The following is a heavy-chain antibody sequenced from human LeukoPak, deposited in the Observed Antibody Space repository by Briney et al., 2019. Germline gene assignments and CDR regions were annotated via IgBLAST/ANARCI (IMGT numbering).Heavy chain of an antibody. D-gene: IGHD6-13*01. J-gene: IGHJ4*02. Sequence: SETLSLTCAVYGGSSSGYYWSWIRQPPGKGLEWIGEINHSGSTNYNPSLKSRVTISVDTSKNQFSLKLSSVTAADTAVYYCARLGSWYTFDYWGQGTLVTASS. CDR3: ARLGSWYTFDY. V-gene: IGHV4-34*01. CDR1: GGSSSGYY. CDR2: INHSGST.